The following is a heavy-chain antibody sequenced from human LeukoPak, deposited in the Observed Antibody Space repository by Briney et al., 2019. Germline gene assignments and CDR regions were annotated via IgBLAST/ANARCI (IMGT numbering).Heavy chain of an antibody. J-gene: IGHJ4*02. CDR2: INHSGST. D-gene: IGHD3-3*01. V-gene: IGHV4-34*01. CDR3: ARSPPYDFWSGYYIGYYFDY. Sequence: SETLSLTCAVYGRSFSGYYWSWIRQPPGKGLEWIGEINHSGSTNYNPSLKSRVTISVDTSKNQFSLKLSSVTAADTAVYYCARSPPYDFWSGYYIGYYFDYWGQGTLVTVSS. CDR1: GRSFSGYY.